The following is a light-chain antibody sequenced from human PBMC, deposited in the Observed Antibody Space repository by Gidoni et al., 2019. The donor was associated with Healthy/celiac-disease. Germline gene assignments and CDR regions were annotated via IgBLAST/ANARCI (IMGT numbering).Light chain of an antibody. CDR1: SSDVGSYNL. CDR3: CSYAGSSILV. J-gene: IGLJ2*01. CDR2: EGS. Sequence: QSALTQPASVSGSPGQSINISCTGTSSDVGSYNLVSWYQQHPGKATKLMIYEGSKRPSGVSNRFSGSKSGNTASLTISGLQAEDEADYYCCSYAGSSILVFGGGTKLTVL. V-gene: IGLV2-23*01.